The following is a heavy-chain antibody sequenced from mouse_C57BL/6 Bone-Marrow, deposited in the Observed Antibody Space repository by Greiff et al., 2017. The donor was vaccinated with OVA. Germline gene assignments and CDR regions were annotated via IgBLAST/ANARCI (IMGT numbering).Heavy chain of an antibody. D-gene: IGHD2-2*01. CDR2: IHPNSGST. CDR1: GYTFTSYW. V-gene: IGHV1-64*01. J-gene: IGHJ3*01. Sequence: QVQLQQSGAELVKPGASVKSSCKASGYTFTSYWMHWVKQRPGQGLEWIGMIHPNSGSTNYNEKFKSKATLTVDKSSSTAYMQLSSLTSEDSAVYYCARKLWLRRFAYWGQGTLVTVSA. CDR3: ARKLWLRRFAY.